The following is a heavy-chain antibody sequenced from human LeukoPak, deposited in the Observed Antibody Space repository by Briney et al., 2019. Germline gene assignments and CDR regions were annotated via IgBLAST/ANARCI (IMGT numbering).Heavy chain of an antibody. D-gene: IGHD2-21*01. CDR2: VPYSGST. CDR3: ARPIRDTEGYPLWYYFDY. J-gene: IGHJ4*02. Sequence: PSETLSLTCTVSGASISRYYWSWIRQPPGMGLEWIGYVPYSGSTNYNPSLKSRVTISVDTSKSQFSLNLTSVTAADTAIYYCARPIRDTEGYPLWYYFDYWGQGILVTVSS. CDR1: GASISRYY. V-gene: IGHV4-59*12.